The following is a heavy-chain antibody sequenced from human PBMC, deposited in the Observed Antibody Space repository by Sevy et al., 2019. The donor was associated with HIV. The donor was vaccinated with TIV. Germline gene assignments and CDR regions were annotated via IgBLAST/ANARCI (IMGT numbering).Heavy chain of an antibody. CDR2: IYYSGST. V-gene: IGHV4-59*13. CDR1: GGSISSYY. J-gene: IGHJ4*02. CDR3: ARSDGIAAAGISPFDF. D-gene: IGHD6-13*01. Sequence: SETLSLTCTVSGGSISSYYWSWIRQPPGKGLEWIGYIYYSGSTNYNPSLKSRVTISVDTSKNQFSLKLSSVTAADTAVYYCARSDGIAAAGISPFDFWGQRTLVTVSS.